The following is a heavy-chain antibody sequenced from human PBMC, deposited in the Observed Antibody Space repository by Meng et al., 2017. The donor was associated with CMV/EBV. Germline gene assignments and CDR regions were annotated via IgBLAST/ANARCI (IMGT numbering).Heavy chain of an antibody. D-gene: IGHD3-22*01. CDR2: IYYSGST. CDR3: ARARYDSSGYYYYFDY. V-gene: IGHV4-61*01. J-gene: IGHJ4*02. Sequence: GSLRLSCTVSGGSISSSSYYWSWIRQPPGKGLEWIGYIYYSGSTNYNPSLKSRVTISVDTSKNQFSLKLSSVTAADTAVYYCARARYDSSGYYYYFDYWGQGTLVTVSS. CDR1: GGSISSSSYY.